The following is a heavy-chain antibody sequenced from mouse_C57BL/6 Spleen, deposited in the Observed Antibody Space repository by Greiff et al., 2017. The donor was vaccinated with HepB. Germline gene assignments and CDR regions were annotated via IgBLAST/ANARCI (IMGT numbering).Heavy chain of an antibody. V-gene: IGHV1-69*01. J-gene: IGHJ1*03. Sequence: QVQLQQPGAELVMPGASVKLSCKASGYTFTSYWMHWVKQRPGQGLEWIGEIDPSDSYTNYNQKFKGKSTLTVDKSSSTAYMQLSSLTSEDSAVYYCARRGGTGYFDVWGTGTTVTVAS. CDR3: ARRGGTGYFDV. CDR2: IDPSDSYT. D-gene: IGHD4-1*01. CDR1: GYTFTSYW.